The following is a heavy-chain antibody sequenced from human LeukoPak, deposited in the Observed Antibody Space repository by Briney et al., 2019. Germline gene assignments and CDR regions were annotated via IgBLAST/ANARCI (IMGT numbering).Heavy chain of an antibody. CDR3: ARDRLFSIVGAIDY. CDR2: IIPIFGTA. V-gene: IGHV1-69*06. CDR1: VGTFSSYA. D-gene: IGHD1-26*01. Sequence: GASVKVSCKASVGTFSSYAISWVGQAPGQGLEWMGGIIPIFGTANYAQKFQARATITADKTTSTAYTELSSLRSEGTAVYYGARDRLFSIVGAIDYWGQGTLGTVSS. J-gene: IGHJ4*02.